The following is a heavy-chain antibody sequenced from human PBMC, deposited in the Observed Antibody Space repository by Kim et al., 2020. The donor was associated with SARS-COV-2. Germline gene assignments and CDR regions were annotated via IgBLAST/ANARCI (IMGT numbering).Heavy chain of an antibody. CDR3: ARHLSPFADFDY. Sequence: HVTISADKSISTAYLQWSSLKASDTAMYYCARHLSPFADFDYWGQGTLVTVSS. J-gene: IGHJ4*02. V-gene: IGHV5-10-1*01. D-gene: IGHD3-3*02.